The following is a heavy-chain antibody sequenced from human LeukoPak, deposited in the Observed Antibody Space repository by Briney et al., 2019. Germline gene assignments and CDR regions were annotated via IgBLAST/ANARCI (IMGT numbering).Heavy chain of an antibody. CDR1: GFTFSSYA. V-gene: IGHV3-23*01. D-gene: IGHD3-10*01. CDR3: AKASRNYYGSGSYISGD. CDR2: ISGSGGST. J-gene: IGHJ4*02. Sequence: PGGSLRLSCAAPGFTFSSYAMSWVRQAPGKGLEWVSAISGSGGSTYYADSVKGRFTISRDNSKNTLYLQMNSLRAEDTAVYYCAKASRNYYGSGSYISGDWGQGTLVTVSS.